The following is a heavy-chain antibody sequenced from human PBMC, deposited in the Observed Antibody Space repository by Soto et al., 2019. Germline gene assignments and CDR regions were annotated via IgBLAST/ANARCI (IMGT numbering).Heavy chain of an antibody. V-gene: IGHV3-23*01. J-gene: IGHJ4*02. CDR1: GFTFTTYA. Sequence: PGGSLRLSCVASGFTFTTYAMSWVRQAPDKGLEWVSSVSPSGDETYYADSVKGRLTISRENTRNTLYLQMNSLRGEDTAVYYCVFSYHFNYWGQGTLVTVSS. CDR3: VFSYHFNY. CDR2: VSPSGDET.